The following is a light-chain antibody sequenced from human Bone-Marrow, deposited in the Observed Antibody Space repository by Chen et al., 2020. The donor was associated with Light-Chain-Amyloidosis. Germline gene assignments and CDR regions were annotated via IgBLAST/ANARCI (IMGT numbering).Light chain of an antibody. CDR2: RNN. J-gene: IGLJ3*02. CDR1: SSNIGSNY. V-gene: IGLV1-47*01. Sequence: QSVLTQPPSASGTPGQRVTISCSGSSSNIGSNYVYWYQQLPGTAPKLLIYRNNQRPSGVPDRFSCSKSGTSASLALSGLRSEDGADYYCAAWDDILSGRVFVGGTKLTVL. CDR3: AAWDDILSGRV.